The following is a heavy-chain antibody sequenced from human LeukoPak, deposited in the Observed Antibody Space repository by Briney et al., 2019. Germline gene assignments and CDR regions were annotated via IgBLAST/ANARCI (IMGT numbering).Heavy chain of an antibody. CDR2: IYYSGRT. J-gene: IGHJ5*02. D-gene: IGHD3-22*01. CDR3: ARGPDHYYDRRFDP. Sequence: SETLSLTCTVSGGSISTYYWSWIRQPPGKGLEWIGYIYYSGRTNYNPSLKSRVTISVDTSRNQFSLKLSSVTAADTAVYYCARGPDHYYDRRFDPWGQGTLVTVSS. CDR1: GGSISTYY. V-gene: IGHV4-59*12.